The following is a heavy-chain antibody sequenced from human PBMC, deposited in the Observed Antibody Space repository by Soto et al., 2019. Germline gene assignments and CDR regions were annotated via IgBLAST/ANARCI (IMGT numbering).Heavy chain of an antibody. CDR1: GYSFTSYW. V-gene: IGHV5-10-1*01. J-gene: IGHJ6*02. Sequence: GESLKISCNGSGYSFTSYWISWVRQMPGKGLEWMGRIDPSDSYTNYSPSFQGHVTISADKSISTAYLQWSSLKASDTAMYYCASERGLAAAYYYYGMDVWGQGTKVTVYS. CDR3: ASERGLAAAYYYYGMDV. CDR2: IDPSDSYT. D-gene: IGHD6-13*01.